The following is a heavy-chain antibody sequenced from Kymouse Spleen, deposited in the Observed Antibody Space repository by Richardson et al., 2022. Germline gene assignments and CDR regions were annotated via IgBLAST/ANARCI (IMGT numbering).Heavy chain of an antibody. CDR1: GGSFSGYY. V-gene: IGHV4-34*01. CDR2: INHSGST. Sequence: QVQLQQWGAGLLKPSETLSLTCAVYGGSFSGYYWSWIRQPPGKGLEWIGEINHSGSTNYNPSLKSRVTISVDTSKNQFSLKLSSVTAADTAVYYCANYDILTGPNWFDPWGQGTLVTVSS. CDR3: ANYDILTGPNWFDP. J-gene: IGHJ5*02. D-gene: IGHD3-9*01.